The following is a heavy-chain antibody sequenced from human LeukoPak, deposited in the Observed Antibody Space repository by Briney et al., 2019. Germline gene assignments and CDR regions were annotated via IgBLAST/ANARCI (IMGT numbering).Heavy chain of an antibody. J-gene: IGHJ6*04. CDR1: GFTFGIYA. CDR2: IGPSGSNI. D-gene: IGHD3-10*02. V-gene: IGHV3-48*01. CDR3: AELGITMIGGV. Sequence: GGSLRLSCAASGFTFGIYAMNWVRQAPGKGLEWVSYIGPSGSNIYYADSVKGRFTISRDNAKDSLYLQMNSLRAEDTAVYYCAELGITMIGGVWGKGTTVTISS.